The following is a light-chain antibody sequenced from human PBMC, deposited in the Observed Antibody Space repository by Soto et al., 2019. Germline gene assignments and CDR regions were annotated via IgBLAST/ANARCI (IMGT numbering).Light chain of an antibody. CDR3: QPDISSPTT. CDR2: DAS. Sequence: EIVMTQSPATLSVSPGERATLSCRASQSVNSNLAWYQQKPGQAPRLLIYDASSRAAGIPDRVSGSGSGTDFTLTISSLQPDDFAVYNCQPDISSPTTFGQLPKVDI. J-gene: IGKJ1*01. CDR1: QSVNSN. V-gene: IGKV3D-15*01.